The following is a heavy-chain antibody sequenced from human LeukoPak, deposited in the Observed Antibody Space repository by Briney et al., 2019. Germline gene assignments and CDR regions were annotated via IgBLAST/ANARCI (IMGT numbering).Heavy chain of an antibody. Sequence: PSETLSLTCTVSGGSISSSSYYWGWIRQPPGKGLEWIGSIYYSGSTNYKSSLKSRVTISVDTSKNEFSLKLTSVTAADTAVYYCARESTSSLWFDPWGQGTLVTVSS. D-gene: IGHD2-2*01. V-gene: IGHV4-39*07. CDR2: IYYSGST. CDR3: ARESTSSLWFDP. J-gene: IGHJ5*02. CDR1: GGSISSSSYY.